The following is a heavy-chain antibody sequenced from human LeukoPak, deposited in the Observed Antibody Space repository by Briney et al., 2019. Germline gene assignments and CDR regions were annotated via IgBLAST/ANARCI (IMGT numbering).Heavy chain of an antibody. V-gene: IGHV3-73*01. CDR1: GFTFSGSA. CDR2: IRSKANSYAT. CDR3: TRHVTGGEMATND. Sequence: PGGSLRLSCAASGFTFSGSAMHWVRQASGKGLEWVGRIRSKANSYATAYAASVKGRFTISRDDSKNTAYLQMNSLKTEDTAVYYCTRHVTGGEMATNDWGQGTLVTVSS. D-gene: IGHD5-24*01. J-gene: IGHJ4*02.